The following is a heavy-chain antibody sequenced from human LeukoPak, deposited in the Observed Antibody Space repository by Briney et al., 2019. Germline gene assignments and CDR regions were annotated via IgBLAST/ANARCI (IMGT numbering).Heavy chain of an antibody. CDR3: AKERFYGAATHALDI. D-gene: IGHD4-17*01. CDR1: GFTFSSYG. V-gene: IGHV3-30*02. CDR2: IRYGGSNK. Sequence: GGSLRLSCAASGFTFSSYGMHWVRQAPGKGLEWVAFIRYGGSNKYYADSVKGRFTISRDNSKSTLYLQMNSLRAEDTAVFYCAKERFYGAATHALDIWGQGTMVTVSS. J-gene: IGHJ3*02.